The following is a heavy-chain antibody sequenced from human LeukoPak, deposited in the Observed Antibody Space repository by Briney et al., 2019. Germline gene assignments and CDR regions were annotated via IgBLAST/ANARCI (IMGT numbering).Heavy chain of an antibody. CDR1: GYTFTSYY. CDR3: ARRVGYSGGHFDD. D-gene: IGHD1-26*01. Sequence: GASVKVSCKASGYTFTSYYMHWVRQAPGQGLEWMGIINPSGGSTSYAQKFQGRVTITTDESTSTAYMELSSLRSEDTAVYYCARRVGYSGGHFDDWGQGTLVTVSS. CDR2: INPSGGST. V-gene: IGHV1-46*01. J-gene: IGHJ4*02.